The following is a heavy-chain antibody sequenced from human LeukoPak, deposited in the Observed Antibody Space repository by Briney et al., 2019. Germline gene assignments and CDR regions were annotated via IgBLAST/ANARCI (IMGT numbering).Heavy chain of an antibody. V-gene: IGHV3-7*01. CDR1: GFTFSHYW. J-gene: IGHJ4*02. Sequence: GGSLRLSCAASGFTFSHYWMSWVRQAPGKGLEWVANIKQDGSEKYYVDSVKGRFTISRDNAKNSLHLQMNSLRAEDTALYYCATHRGYSYGTAEDFDYWGQGTLVTVSS. D-gene: IGHD5-18*01. CDR2: IKQDGSEK. CDR3: ATHRGYSYGTAEDFDY.